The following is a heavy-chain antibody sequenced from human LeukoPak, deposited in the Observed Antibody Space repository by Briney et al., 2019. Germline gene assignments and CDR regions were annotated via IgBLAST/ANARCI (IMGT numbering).Heavy chain of an antibody. J-gene: IGHJ4*02. Sequence: SETLSLTCAVYGGSFSHYYWSWIRQPPGKGLEWIGEINHSGSTNYNPSLKSRVTISVDTSKNQFSLRLTSVTAADTAVYYCVRTNPWDLTYYFDYWGQGTLVTVSS. V-gene: IGHV4-34*01. CDR3: VRTNPWDLTYYFDY. D-gene: IGHD1-14*01. CDR2: INHSGST. CDR1: GGSFSHYY.